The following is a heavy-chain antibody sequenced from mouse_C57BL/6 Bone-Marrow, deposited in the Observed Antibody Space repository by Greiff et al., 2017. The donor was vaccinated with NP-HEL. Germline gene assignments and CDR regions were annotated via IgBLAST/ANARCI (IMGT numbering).Heavy chain of an antibody. CDR2: INPNNGGT. D-gene: IGHD2-4*01. V-gene: IGHV1-26*01. CDR3: ARGGYYDYFYWYFDV. CDR1: GYTFTDYY. J-gene: IGHJ1*03. Sequence: VQLKQSGPELVKPGASVKISCKASGYTFTDYYMNWVKQSHGKSLEWIGDINPNNGGTSYNQKFKGKATLTVDKSSSTAYMELRSLTSEDSAVYYCARGGYYDYFYWYFDVWGTGTTVTVSS.